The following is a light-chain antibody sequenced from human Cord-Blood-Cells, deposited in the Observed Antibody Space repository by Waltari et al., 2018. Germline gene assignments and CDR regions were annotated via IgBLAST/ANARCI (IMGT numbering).Light chain of an antibody. CDR1: QRVSSN. V-gene: IGKV3-15*01. Sequence: EIVMTQSTATLSVSPGERATLSCRASQRVSSNLAWYQQKPGQAPRLLIYGASTRATGIPARFSGSGSGTEFTLTISSLQSEDFAVYYCQQYNNWPSWTFGQGTKVEIK. CDR3: QQYNNWPSWT. J-gene: IGKJ1*01. CDR2: GAS.